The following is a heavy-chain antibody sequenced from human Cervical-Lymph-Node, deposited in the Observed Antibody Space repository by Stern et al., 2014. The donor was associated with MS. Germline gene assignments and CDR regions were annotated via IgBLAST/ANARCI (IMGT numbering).Heavy chain of an antibody. CDR3: ARDSSGRDDF. CDR2: IDTDGGTT. CDR1: GFTFSSYW. Sequence: VQLVESGGGLVQPGGSLRLSCAASGFTFSSYWLHWFRHAPGKGLVWVSRIDTDGGTTNYADSVKGRFTISRDNAENTLYLQMNSLRAEDTAVYYCARDSSGRDDFWGQGTLVTVSS. V-gene: IGHV3-74*01. J-gene: IGHJ4*02. D-gene: IGHD6-25*01.